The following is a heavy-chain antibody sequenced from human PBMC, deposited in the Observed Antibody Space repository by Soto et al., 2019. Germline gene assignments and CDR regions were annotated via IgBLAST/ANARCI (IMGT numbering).Heavy chain of an antibody. D-gene: IGHD1-1*01. CDR2: ISFDGSNK. J-gene: IGHJ4*02. CDR3: APGRGYSYHGTVDN. V-gene: IGHV3-30*03. Sequence: QVQLVESGGRGVQPGGSLRLSCAASGFTFSAYGMHWVRQAPGEGLEWVAAISFDGSNKYYGDSVKGRFTISRDNSENTLYLQMNSLRTEDTAMYYCAPGRGYSYHGTVDNWGQGTLVTVSS. CDR1: GFTFSAYG.